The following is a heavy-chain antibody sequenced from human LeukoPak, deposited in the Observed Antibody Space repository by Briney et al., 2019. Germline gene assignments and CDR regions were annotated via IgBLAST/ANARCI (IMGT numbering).Heavy chain of an antibody. J-gene: IGHJ4*01. CDR2: ISGSGGST. CDR1: GFTFNNYA. CDR3: AKYYWGHGQSDY. Sequence: GGSLRLSCVASGFTFNNYAMSWVRRAPGKGLEWVSAISGSGGSTYYADSVKGRFTVSRDNSKNTLYLQMSSLKAEDTAVYSCAKYYWGHGQSDYWGPGNLVAAS. V-gene: IGHV3-23*01. D-gene: IGHD7-27*01.